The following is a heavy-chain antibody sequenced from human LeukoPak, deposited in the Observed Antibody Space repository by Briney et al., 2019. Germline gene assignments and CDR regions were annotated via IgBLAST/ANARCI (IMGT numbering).Heavy chain of an antibody. V-gene: IGHV4-39*07. CDR1: GGSVNNYY. J-gene: IGHJ4*02. CDR2: VYYSGST. Sequence: PSETLSLTCTVSGGSVNNYYWGWIRQPPGMGLDWIGIVYYSGSTYYNPSLKSRVTISVDTSKNQFSLKLSSVTAADTAVYYCARENRRSLEWSQNYWGQGTLVTVSS. CDR3: ARENRRSLEWSQNY. D-gene: IGHD3-3*01.